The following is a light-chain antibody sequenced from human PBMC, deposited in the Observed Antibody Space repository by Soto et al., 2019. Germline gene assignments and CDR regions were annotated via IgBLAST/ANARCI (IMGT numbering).Light chain of an antibody. Sequence: DIQMTQSPSTLSASVGDRVTITCRASQSISSWLAWYQQKPGKAPNLLIYKASTLESGVPSRFSGSGSGTEFNLTISSLQPDDFATYHCQQYNSNPLTFGGGTKVDIK. CDR2: KAS. V-gene: IGKV1-5*03. CDR3: QQYNSNPLT. J-gene: IGKJ4*01. CDR1: QSISSW.